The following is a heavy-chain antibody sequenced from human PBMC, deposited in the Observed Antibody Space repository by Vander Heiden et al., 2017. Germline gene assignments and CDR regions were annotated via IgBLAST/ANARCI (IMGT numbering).Heavy chain of an antibody. CDR1: GCTFKTYG. D-gene: IGHD6-19*01. CDR3: ARAGSDIAVAGPFDF. CDR2: IWYDGNTK. Sequence: VQLVESGGGAVQSGRALILSCAASGCTFKTYGMHWVPQAPGKGLKWLAIIWYDGNTKDYADSVKGRFTISRDNSKNTLYLEMSSLRVEDTAIYYCARAGSDIAVAGPFDFWGQGTLVTVSS. V-gene: IGHV3-33*01. J-gene: IGHJ4*02.